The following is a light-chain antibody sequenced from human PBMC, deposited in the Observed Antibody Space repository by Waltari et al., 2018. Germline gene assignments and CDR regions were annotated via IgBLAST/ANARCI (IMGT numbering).Light chain of an antibody. V-gene: IGLV2-11*01. CDR2: DVV. CDR3: CSYAGSYTFV. CDR1: SSDVGDYNF. Sequence: QSALTQPRSVSGSPGQSVTISCSGTSSDVGDYNFVSWYQQHPGTAPKRLIYDVVKRPSVVPDRFSGSKSGNTASLTISGLQTEDEADYYCCSYAGSYTFVFGGGTQLTVL. J-gene: IGLJ7*01.